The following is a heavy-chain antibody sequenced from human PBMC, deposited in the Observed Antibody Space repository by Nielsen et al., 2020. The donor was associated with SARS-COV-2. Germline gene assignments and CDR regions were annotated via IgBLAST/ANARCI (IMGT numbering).Heavy chain of an antibody. Sequence: VRQAPGKGLEWVSYISSSGSTIYYADSVKGRFTISRDNSKNTLYLQMNSLRAEDTAVYYCARGVTIAAAGTYYYYGMDVWGQGTTVTVSS. J-gene: IGHJ6*02. V-gene: IGHV3-48*01. D-gene: IGHD6-13*01. CDR2: ISSSGSTI. CDR3: ARGVTIAAAGTYYYYGMDV.